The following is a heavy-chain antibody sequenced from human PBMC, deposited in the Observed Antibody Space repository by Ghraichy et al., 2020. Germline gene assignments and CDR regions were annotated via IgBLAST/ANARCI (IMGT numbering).Heavy chain of an antibody. V-gene: IGHV1-18*01. J-gene: IGHJ6*02. D-gene: IGHD3-10*01. Sequence: ASAKVSCKASGYTFTNYGIGWVRQAPGQGLEWMGWISGYNGYTYYAQNIQDRVTMTTDTSTTTAYMELRSLESDDTAVYYCARALSGSGSYYYPYYGMDVWGQGTTVTVSS. CDR1: GYTFTNYG. CDR2: ISGYNGYT. CDR3: ARALSGSGSYYYPYYGMDV.